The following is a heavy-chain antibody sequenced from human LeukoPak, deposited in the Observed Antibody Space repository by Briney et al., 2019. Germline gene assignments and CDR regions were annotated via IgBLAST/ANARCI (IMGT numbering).Heavy chain of an antibody. J-gene: IGHJ4*02. CDR2: INHSGST. D-gene: IGHD2-2*01. CDR1: GGSFSVYY. V-gene: IGHV4-34*01. Sequence: SETLSLTCAVYGGSFSVYYWSWIRQPPGKGLEWIGEINHSGSTNYNPSLKSRVTISVDTSKNQFSLKLSSVTAADTAVYYCARARGVVPAAYYFDYRGQGTLVTVSS. CDR3: ARARGVVPAAYYFDY.